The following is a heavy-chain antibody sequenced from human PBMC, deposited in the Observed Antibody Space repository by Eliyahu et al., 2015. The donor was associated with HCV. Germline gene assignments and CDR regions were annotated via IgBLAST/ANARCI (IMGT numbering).Heavy chain of an antibody. CDR3: ARGVRSRYSSSCFDY. D-gene: IGHD6-13*01. J-gene: IGHJ4*02. CDR1: QFSFSDYG. V-gene: IGHV3-33*01. CDR2: ISYEGTKE. Sequence: QEHLVESGGGVVQPGRSPXXXCAASQFSFSDYGMHWVRQAPGKGLEWVAAISYEGTKEYYIDSVKGRFTISRDNXKNTLYLQMDSLRGEDTATYYCARGVRSRYSSSCFDYWGQGTLVTVSS.